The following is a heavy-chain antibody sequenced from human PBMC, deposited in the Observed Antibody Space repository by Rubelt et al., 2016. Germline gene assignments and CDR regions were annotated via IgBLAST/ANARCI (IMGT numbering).Heavy chain of an antibody. D-gene: IGHD1-26*01. Sequence: QVQLVESGGGLVKPGGSLRLSCAASGFTFSSYGMHWVRQAPGKGLEWVAGIWYDGSNKYYADSVTGRFTISRDNSKNTLYLQMNSLRAEDTAVYYCARGGMGGSTGYFDYWGQGTLVTVSS. CDR2: IWYDGSNK. CDR3: ARGGMGGSTGYFDY. V-gene: IGHV3-33*01. J-gene: IGHJ4*02. CDR1: GFTFSSYG.